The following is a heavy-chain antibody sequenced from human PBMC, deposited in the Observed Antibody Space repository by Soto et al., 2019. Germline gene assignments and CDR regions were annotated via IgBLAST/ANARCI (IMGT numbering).Heavy chain of an antibody. Sequence: VGSLSLSCAASGFTFSRYSMNWGRQAPGTGLEWVSSISSTTNYISYADSMMGRFTVSRDNAKNSVYLDMNSLSAEDTAVYYWARESEDLTSNFDYWGQGTLGTGSS. CDR3: ARESEDLTSNFDY. V-gene: IGHV3-21*01. CDR1: GFTFSRYS. J-gene: IGHJ4*02. CDR2: ISSTTNYI.